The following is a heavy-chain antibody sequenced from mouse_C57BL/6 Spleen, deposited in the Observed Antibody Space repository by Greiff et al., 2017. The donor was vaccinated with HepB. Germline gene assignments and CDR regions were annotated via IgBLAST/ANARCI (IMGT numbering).Heavy chain of an antibody. D-gene: IGHD3-2*02. J-gene: IGHJ3*01. CDR3: ARGAAQATFPWFAY. CDR1: GYTFTSYW. V-gene: IGHV1-64*01. CDR2: IHPNSGST. Sequence: VQLQQSGAELVKPGASVKLSCKASGYTFTSYWMHWVKQRPGQGLEWIGMIHPNSGSTNYNEKFKSKATLTVDKSSSTAYMQLSSLTSEDSAVYYCARGAAQATFPWFAYWGQGTLVTVSA.